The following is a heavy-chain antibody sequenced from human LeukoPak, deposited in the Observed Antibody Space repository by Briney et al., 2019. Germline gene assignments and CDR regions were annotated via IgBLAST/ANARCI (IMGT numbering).Heavy chain of an antibody. CDR2: IYYSGST. CDR3: ARNRYSGYGPWYYYYMDV. J-gene: IGHJ6*03. V-gene: IGHV4-59*01. D-gene: IGHD5-12*01. CDR1: GGSISSYY. Sequence: SETLSLTCSVSGGSISSYYWSWIRQPPGKGLEWIGYIYYSGSTNYNPSLKSRVTISVDTSKNQFSLKLSSVKTADTAVYYCARNRYSGYGPWYYYYMDVWGKGTTVTISS.